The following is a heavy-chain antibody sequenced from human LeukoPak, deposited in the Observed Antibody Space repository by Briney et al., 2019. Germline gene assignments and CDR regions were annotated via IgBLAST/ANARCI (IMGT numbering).Heavy chain of an antibody. Sequence: GGSLRLSCAASGFTFSSYDMSWVRQAPGKGLEWVSGISGSAINTYYADSVKGRFTIARDNSQNTLYLQMSSLRAEDSAVYYCAKADGSGTYYTRPSDYWGQGTLVTVS. CDR1: GFTFSSYD. CDR2: ISGSAINT. CDR3: AKADGSGTYYTRPSDY. J-gene: IGHJ4*02. V-gene: IGHV3-23*01. D-gene: IGHD3-10*01.